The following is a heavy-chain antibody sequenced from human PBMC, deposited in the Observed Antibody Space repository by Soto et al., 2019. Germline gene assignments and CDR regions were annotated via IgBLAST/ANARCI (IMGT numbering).Heavy chain of an antibody. CDR1: GFTFSSYW. CDR2: LNGDGTYT. CDR3: ARYYDYSGGTSGGMDV. V-gene: IGHV3-74*01. J-gene: IGHJ6*02. Sequence: GGSLRLSCAASGFTFSSYWMHWVRQAPGKGLVWVSRLNGDGTYTDYADSVKGRFTISRDSSKNTLYLQMNSLRDEDTAVYFCARYYDYSGGTSGGMDVWGQGTTVTVSS. D-gene: IGHD3-16*01.